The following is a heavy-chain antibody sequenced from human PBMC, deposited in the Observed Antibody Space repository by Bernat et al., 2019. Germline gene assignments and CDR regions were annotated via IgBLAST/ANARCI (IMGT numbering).Heavy chain of an antibody. J-gene: IGHJ3*02. D-gene: IGHD4-23*01. Sequence: QVQPVEFGGGVVQPGRSLRLSCAAPGFTFSSYAMHWVRQAPGKGLGWVVVISYDGSNKYYADSVKGRFTICRVNTTNTQYLQMNSLRTEGTTGYYMAREDPVGTPIAIEYAFDIWGQGTMVTVSS. CDR2: ISYDGSNK. CDR1: GFTFSSYA. CDR3: AREDPVGTPIAIEYAFDI. V-gene: IGHV3-30-3*01.